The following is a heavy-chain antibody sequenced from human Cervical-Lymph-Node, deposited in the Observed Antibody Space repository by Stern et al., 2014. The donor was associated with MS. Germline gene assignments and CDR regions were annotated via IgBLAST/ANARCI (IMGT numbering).Heavy chain of an antibody. CDR3: SGSNWYFFDY. Sequence: EVQLVESWGGLVQPGGSLRLSCAASGFTFDSYSLHWVRQVPGKGLVWVSRINTDGSSPRYADSVKGRFTISRDNAKNMLYLEMNSLRAEDTAVYYCSGSNWYFFDYWGQGTLVTVAS. J-gene: IGHJ4*02. V-gene: IGHV3-74*01. D-gene: IGHD6-13*01. CDR1: GFTFDSYS. CDR2: INTDGSSP.